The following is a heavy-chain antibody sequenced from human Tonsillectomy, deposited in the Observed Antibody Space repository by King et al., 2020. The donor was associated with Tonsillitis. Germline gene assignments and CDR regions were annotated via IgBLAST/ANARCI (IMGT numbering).Heavy chain of an antibody. J-gene: IGHJ4*02. CDR1: GFTFSSNG. D-gene: IGHD1-26*01. Sequence: VQLVESGGGVVQPGRSLRLSCAASGFTFSSNGMHWVRQAPGKGLEWVAVTWYDGCNEHYADSVKGRFTISRDNSKNTLYLQMNSLRAEDTAVYYCARDLGYSGSYAIDYWGQGTLVTVSS. CDR3: ARDLGYSGSYAIDY. V-gene: IGHV3-33*01. CDR2: TWYDGCNE.